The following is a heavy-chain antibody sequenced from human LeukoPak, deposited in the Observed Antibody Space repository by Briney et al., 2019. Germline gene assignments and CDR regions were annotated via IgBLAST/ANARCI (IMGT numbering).Heavy chain of an antibody. Sequence: ASVKVSCKASGYTFTNYGISWVRQAPGQGLEWMGWVSAYNGNTNYAQKVQVRVTMTTDTSTSTAYMELRSLRSDDTAVYYCARGRDGYNPTADYWGQGTLVTVSS. V-gene: IGHV1-18*01. D-gene: IGHD5-24*01. J-gene: IGHJ4*02. CDR2: VSAYNGNT. CDR3: ARGRDGYNPTADY. CDR1: GYTFTNYG.